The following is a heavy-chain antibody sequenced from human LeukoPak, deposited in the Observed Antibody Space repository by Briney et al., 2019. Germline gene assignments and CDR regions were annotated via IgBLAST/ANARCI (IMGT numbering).Heavy chain of an antibody. CDR1: GFTFSDYY. D-gene: IGHD3-22*01. Sequence: PGGSLRLSXAASGFTFSDYYMSWIGQAPGKGLEWVSYISSSGSTIYYADSVKGRFTISRDNTKNSLYLQMNSLRAEDTAVYYCARVAYSYDSSGYYYFDYWGQGTLVTVSS. J-gene: IGHJ4*02. CDR2: ISSSGSTI. CDR3: ARVAYSYDSSGYYYFDY. V-gene: IGHV3-11*04.